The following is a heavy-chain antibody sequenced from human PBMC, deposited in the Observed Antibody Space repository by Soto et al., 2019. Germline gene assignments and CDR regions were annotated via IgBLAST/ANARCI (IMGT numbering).Heavy chain of an antibody. V-gene: IGHV4-31*03. Sequence: PSETLSLTCTVSGGSFSDGYYWSWIRQHPGKGLEWIGSISDSGSTSYNPSLKSRLTISVDTSKNQFSLNLSSVTAADTAVYYCARRDRSGFSYWLDTWGQGTLVTVSS. CDR2: ISDSGST. J-gene: IGHJ5*02. D-gene: IGHD3-22*01. CDR1: GGSFSDGYY. CDR3: ARRDRSGFSYWLDT.